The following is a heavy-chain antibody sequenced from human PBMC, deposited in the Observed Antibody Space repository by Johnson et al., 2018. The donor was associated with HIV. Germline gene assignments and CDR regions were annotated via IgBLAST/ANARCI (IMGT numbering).Heavy chain of an antibody. CDR1: GFTFSDYY. J-gene: IGHJ3*02. D-gene: IGHD1-26*01. Sequence: QVQLVESGGGLVKPGGSLRLSCAASGFTFSDYYMNWIRQAPGKGLEWVSYISSSGSTIYYADSVKGRFTISRDNAKNSLYLQMNTLRAEDTAIYYCAKDLFTEREDDVFDIWGQGTMVTVSS. V-gene: IGHV3-11*04. CDR2: ISSSGSTI. CDR3: AKDLFTEREDDVFDI.